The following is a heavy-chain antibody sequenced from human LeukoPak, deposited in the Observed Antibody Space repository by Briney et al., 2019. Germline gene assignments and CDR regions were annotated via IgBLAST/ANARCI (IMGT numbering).Heavy chain of an antibody. CDR1: GYTFKSYG. J-gene: IGHJ4*02. Sequence: ASVRVSCKASGYTFKSYGISWVRQAPGQGLEWMGWISGYNGETNNAQRLKGRVTMTTDTSTSTAYMELRSLRSDDTAVYYCARDRWYDKSDYYYNLDHWGQGTLVTGAS. CDR2: ISGYNGET. CDR3: ARDRWYDKSDYYYNLDH. V-gene: IGHV1-18*01. D-gene: IGHD3-22*01.